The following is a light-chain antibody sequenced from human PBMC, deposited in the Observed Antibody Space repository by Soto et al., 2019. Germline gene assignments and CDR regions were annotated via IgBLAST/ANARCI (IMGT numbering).Light chain of an antibody. J-gene: IGLJ1*01. CDR2: DVS. Sequence: QSVLTQPASVSGAPGQSINISCPGNSSDVGGYNYVSWYQQHPGKAPKLMIYDVSNRPSGVSNRFSGSKSGNTASLTISGLQAEDEADYYCSSYTSSSTDVFGTGTKVTVL. V-gene: IGLV2-14*01. CDR3: SSYTSSSTDV. CDR1: SSDVGGYNY.